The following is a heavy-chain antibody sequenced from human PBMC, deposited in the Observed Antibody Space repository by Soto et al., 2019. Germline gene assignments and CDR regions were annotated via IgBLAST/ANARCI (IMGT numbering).Heavy chain of an antibody. J-gene: IGHJ6*02. D-gene: IGHD6-19*01. CDR1: GYSFTSYW. CDR2: IYPGDSDT. Sequence: GESLKISCKGSGYSFTSYWIGWVRQMPGKGLEWMGIIYPGDSDTRYSPSFQGQVTISADKSTSTAYLQWSSLKASDTAMYYCARRIAVDGTVYYGMDAWRQGTTVTFS. V-gene: IGHV5-51*01. CDR3: ARRIAVDGTVYYGMDA.